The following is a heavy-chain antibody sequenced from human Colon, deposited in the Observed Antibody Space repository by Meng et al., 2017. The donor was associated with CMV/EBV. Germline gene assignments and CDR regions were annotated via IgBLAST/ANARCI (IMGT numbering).Heavy chain of an antibody. V-gene: IGHV4-39*07. CDR2: IYYSGST. Sequence: SETLSLTCTVSGGSISSSTYYWGWIRQPPGKGPEWIGSIYYSGSTYYNPSLKSRLSISVDTSNNQFSLKLSSVTAADTAVYYCAREHANFYGSAWYNWFDPWGQGTLVTVSS. D-gene: IGHD3-10*01. CDR3: AREHANFYGSAWYNWFDP. J-gene: IGHJ5*02. CDR1: GGSISSSTYY.